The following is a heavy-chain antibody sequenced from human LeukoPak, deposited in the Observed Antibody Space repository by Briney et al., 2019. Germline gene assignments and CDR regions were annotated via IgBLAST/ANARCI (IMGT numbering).Heavy chain of an antibody. Sequence: ASVKVSCKASGGTFSSYAISWVRQAPGQGLEWMGGIIPIFGTENYAQKFQGRVTITTDESTSTAYMELSSLRSEDTAVYYCARADYYDSSGYYYEVLNIWGQGTMVTVSS. V-gene: IGHV1-69*05. D-gene: IGHD3-22*01. CDR2: IIPIFGTE. CDR3: ARADYYDSSGYYYEVLNI. J-gene: IGHJ3*02. CDR1: GGTFSSYA.